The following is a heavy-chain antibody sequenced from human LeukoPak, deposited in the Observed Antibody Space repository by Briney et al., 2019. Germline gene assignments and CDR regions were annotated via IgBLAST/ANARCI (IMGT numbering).Heavy chain of an antibody. CDR2: ISAYNGNT. CDR1: GYTFTSYG. D-gene: IGHD3-3*01. Sequence: ASVKVSCKGSGYTFTSYGISWVRQAPGQGLEWMGWISAYNGNTNYAQKLQGRVTMTTDTSTSTAYMELRSLRSDDTAVYYCARDTIFGVVTPHGWFDPWGQGTLVTVSS. V-gene: IGHV1-18*01. J-gene: IGHJ5*02. CDR3: ARDTIFGVVTPHGWFDP.